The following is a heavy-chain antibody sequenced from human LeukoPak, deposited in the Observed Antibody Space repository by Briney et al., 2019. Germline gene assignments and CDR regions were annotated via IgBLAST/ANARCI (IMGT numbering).Heavy chain of an antibody. J-gene: IGHJ4*02. V-gene: IGHV1-2*02. CDR2: INPNSGGT. CDR1: GYTFTGYY. D-gene: IGHD3-9*01. CDR3: ARAYDILTGYYKGAFGH. Sequence: ASLKVSCKASGYTFTGYYMHWVRQAPGQGLEWMGWINPNSGGTNYAQKFQGRVTMTRDTSISTAYMELSRLRSDDTAVYYCARAYDILTGYYKGAFGHWGQGTLVTVSP.